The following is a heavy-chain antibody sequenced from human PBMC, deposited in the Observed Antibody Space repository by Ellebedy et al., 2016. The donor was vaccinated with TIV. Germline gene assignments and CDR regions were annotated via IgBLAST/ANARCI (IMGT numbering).Heavy chain of an antibody. CDR3: AKDRMGGLGDFDS. CDR2: IGGSGDRT. CDR1: GFTFSTLA. D-gene: IGHD3-10*01. Sequence: GESLKISCAVSGFTFSTLAMSSVRQAPGKGLEWVSFIGGSGDRTYYADSVKGRFTITRDNSKNTLYLHMDSLRDEDMAIYFCAKDRMGGLGDFDSWGQGTMVTVSS. V-gene: IGHV3-23*01. J-gene: IGHJ4*02.